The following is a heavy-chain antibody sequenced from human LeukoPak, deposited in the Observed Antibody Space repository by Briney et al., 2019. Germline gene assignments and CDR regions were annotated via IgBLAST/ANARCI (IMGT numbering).Heavy chain of an antibody. V-gene: IGHV4-34*01. CDR3: ARGPYSSGWYDY. J-gene: IGHJ4*02. CDR1: GGSFSGYY. D-gene: IGHD6-19*01. Sequence: SETLSLTCAVYGGSFSGYYWSWIRHPPGKGLEWIGEINHSGSTNYNPSLKSRVTISVDTSKNQFSLKLSSVTAADTAVYYCARGPYSSGWYDYWGQGTLVTVSS. CDR2: INHSGST.